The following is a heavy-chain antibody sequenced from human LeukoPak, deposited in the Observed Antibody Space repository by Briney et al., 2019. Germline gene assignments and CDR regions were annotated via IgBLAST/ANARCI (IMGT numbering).Heavy chain of an antibody. CDR2: IYQSGST. CDR1: GYSISSGYY. D-gene: IGHD3-22*01. J-gene: IGHJ4*02. V-gene: IGHV4-38-2*01. Sequence: SETLSLTCAVSGYSISSGYYWGWIRQPPGKGLEWIGSIYQSGSTFYNPSLKSRVTISVDTSKNQFSLKLTSVTAADTAVYYCVRQDYLDSSGYRYYFDYWGQGTLVTVSS. CDR3: VRQDYLDSSGYRYYFDY.